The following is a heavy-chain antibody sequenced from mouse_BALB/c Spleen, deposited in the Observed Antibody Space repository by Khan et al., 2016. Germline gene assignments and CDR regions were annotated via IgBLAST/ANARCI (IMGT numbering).Heavy chain of an antibody. CDR1: GFTFSSFG. CDR3: ARWDGYSQAWFAY. J-gene: IGHJ3*01. D-gene: IGHD2-3*01. Sequence: EVELVESGGGLVQPGGSRKLSCAASGFTFSSFGMHWVRQAPEKGLEWVAYISSGSSTIYYADTVKGRFTISRDNPKNTLFLQMTSLRSEDTAMXYCARWDGYSQAWFAYWGQGTLVTVSA. CDR2: ISSGSSTI. V-gene: IGHV5-17*02.